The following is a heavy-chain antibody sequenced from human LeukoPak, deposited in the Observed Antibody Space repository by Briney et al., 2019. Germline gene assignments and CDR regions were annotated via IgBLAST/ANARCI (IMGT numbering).Heavy chain of an antibody. V-gene: IGHV3-30-3*01. CDR1: GFTFSSYA. J-gene: IGHJ4*02. CDR3: ASWPGGWYGEDS. Sequence: GRSLRLSCAASGFTFSSYAMHWVRQAPGKGLEWVAVISYDGSNKYYADSVKGRFTISRDNSKNTLYLQMNSLRVEDTAVYYCASWPGGWYGEDSWGQGTLVTVSS. CDR2: ISYDGSNK. D-gene: IGHD6-19*01.